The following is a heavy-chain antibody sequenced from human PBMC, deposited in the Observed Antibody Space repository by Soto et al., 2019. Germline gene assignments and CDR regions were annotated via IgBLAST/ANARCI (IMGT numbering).Heavy chain of an antibody. V-gene: IGHV1-69*12. J-gene: IGHJ3*02. CDR3: AREVAADGTFREDVVDI. Sequence: QVHLVQSGAEVKKPGSSVKVSCKAPGGTFSNHAINWVRQAPGQGLEWMGRIIPIFTTTNYAQKFQGRVGMTADESTTTAYMELSSLKHDDTAVYYCAREVAADGTFREDVVDIWGQGTLGTVSS. CDR2: IIPIFTTT. CDR1: GGTFSNHA. D-gene: IGHD6-13*01.